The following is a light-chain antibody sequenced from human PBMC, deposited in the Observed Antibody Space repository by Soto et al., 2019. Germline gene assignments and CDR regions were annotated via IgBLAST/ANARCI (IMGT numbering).Light chain of an antibody. CDR3: SSYAGSSNV. J-gene: IGLJ1*01. Sequence: SYELTQPPSVSVAPGQTATISCGENNIDSRTVHWYQQKPGQAPLLVVYDNSFRPSGIPNRFSGSKSGNTASLTVSGLQAEDEADYYCSSYAGSSNVFGTGTKVTVL. CDR2: DNS. CDR1: NIDSRT. V-gene: IGLV3-21*02.